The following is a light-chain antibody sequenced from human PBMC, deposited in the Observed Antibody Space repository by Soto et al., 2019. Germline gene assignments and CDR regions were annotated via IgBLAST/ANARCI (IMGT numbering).Light chain of an antibody. CDR2: GAS. V-gene: IGKV3-15*01. CDR1: QSVSSN. CDR3: QHYNNWPPWT. Sequence: EIVMTQSPATLSVSPGERATLSCRASQSVSSNLAWYQQKPGQAPRLLIYGASTRATGIPARFSGSGSGTEFTLIISSLQSEDFAVYYCQHYNNWPPWTFGQETKVEIK. J-gene: IGKJ1*01.